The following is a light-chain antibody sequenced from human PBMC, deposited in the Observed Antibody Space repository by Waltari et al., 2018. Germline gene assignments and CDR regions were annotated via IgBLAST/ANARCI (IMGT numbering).Light chain of an antibody. CDR3: QQYYRYPVT. Sequence: DIQLTQSPPSVSASVGDRVTITCRASQGISIYLAWFQQKPGKAPRSLIYTASTLHTGVPSKCSGSGSGTDFTLTISSLQPEDFAIYYCQQYYRYPVTFGQGTRLEIK. J-gene: IGKJ5*01. CDR1: QGISIY. V-gene: IGKV1-16*02. CDR2: TAS.